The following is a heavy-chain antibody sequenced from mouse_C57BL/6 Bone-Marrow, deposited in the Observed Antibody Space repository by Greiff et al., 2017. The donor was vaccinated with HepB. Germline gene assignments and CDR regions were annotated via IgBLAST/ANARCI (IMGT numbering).Heavy chain of an antibody. CDR2: ISSGGSYT. Sequence: EVKLMESGGDLVKPGGSLKLSCAASGFTFSSYGMSWVRQTPDKRLGWVATISSGGSYTYYPDSVKGRFTISRDNAKNTLYLQMSSLKSEDTAMYYCARHYSNYVWFAYWGQGTLVTVSA. D-gene: IGHD2-5*01. V-gene: IGHV5-6*01. CDR3: ARHYSNYVWFAY. J-gene: IGHJ3*01. CDR1: GFTFSSYG.